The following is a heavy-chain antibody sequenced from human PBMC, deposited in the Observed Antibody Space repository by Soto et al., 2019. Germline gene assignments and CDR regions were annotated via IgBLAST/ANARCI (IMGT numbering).Heavy chain of an antibody. J-gene: IGHJ6*03. CDR1: GGSFSGYY. CDR3: ARGLPAASLLSYYYMDV. D-gene: IGHD2-2*01. CDR2: INHSGST. Sequence: SETLSLTCAVYGGSFSGYYWSWIRQPPGKGLEWIGEINHSGSTNYNPSLKSRVTISVDTSKNQFSLKLSSVTAADTAVYYCARGLPAASLLSYYYMDVWGKGTTVTVSS. V-gene: IGHV4-34*01.